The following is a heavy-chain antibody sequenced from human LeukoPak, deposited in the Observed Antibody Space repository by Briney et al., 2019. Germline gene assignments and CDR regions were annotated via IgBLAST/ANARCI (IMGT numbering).Heavy chain of an antibody. CDR3: ARVNSGSLWAFDT. J-gene: IGHJ3*02. V-gene: IGHV4-38-2*02. Sequence: PSETLSLICTVSDFSIASAYYWGWIRPPPGKGLEWIGSIYRSGTTYYSPSHKRRIAISLDTTKNQLSLRLASVTAADTAVYYSARVNSGSLWAFDTWGQGTLVTVSS. CDR1: DFSIASAYY. D-gene: IGHD2-15*01. CDR2: IYRSGTT.